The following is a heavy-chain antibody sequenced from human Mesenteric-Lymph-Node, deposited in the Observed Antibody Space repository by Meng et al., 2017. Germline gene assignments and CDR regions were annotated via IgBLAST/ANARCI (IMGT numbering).Heavy chain of an antibody. CDR2: IYSSGTT. CDR3: AKGPEVRGSGAFDY. CDR1: GGSISGYY. J-gene: IGHJ4*02. D-gene: IGHD3-10*01. V-gene: IGHV4-59*01. Sequence: SETLSLTCTVSGGSISGYYWSWIRQHPGKGLEWFGYIYSSGTTKYNPSLKSRVTISVDTSKSQLSLKLSAVTDADTAMYYCAKGPEVRGSGAFDYWGQGTLVTVSS.